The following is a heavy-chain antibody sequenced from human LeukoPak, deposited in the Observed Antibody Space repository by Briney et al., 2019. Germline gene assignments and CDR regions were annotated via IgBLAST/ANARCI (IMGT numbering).Heavy chain of an antibody. CDR1: GFTFSSHA. CDR2: VSGSGDNT. Sequence: GGSLRLSCAASGFTFSSHAMSWVRQAPGKGLEWVSAVSGSGDNTYYADSVKGRFTISRDNSKNTLYLHMSSLRAEDTAVYYCACTAYYYYYLDVWGKGATVTVSS. D-gene: IGHD5-18*01. J-gene: IGHJ6*03. CDR3: ACTAYYYYYLDV. V-gene: IGHV3-23*01.